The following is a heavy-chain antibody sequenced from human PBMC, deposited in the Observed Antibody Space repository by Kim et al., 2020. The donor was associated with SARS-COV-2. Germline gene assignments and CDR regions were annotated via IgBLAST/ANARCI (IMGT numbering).Heavy chain of an antibody. CDR3: ATRGGIFGVVKNDY. CDR2: IYYSGST. CDR1: GGSISSSSYY. Sequence: SETLSLTCTVSGGSISSSSYYWGWIRQPPGKGLEWIGSIYYSGSTYYNPSLKSRVTISVDTSKNQFSLKLSSVTAADTAVYYCATRGGIFGVVKNDYWGQGTLVTVSS. V-gene: IGHV4-39*01. D-gene: IGHD3-3*01. J-gene: IGHJ4*02.